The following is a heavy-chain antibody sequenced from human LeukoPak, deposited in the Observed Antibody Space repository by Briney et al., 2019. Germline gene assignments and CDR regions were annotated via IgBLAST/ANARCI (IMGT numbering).Heavy chain of an antibody. Sequence: GGSLRLSCAASGFTFSSYSMNWVRKAPGKGLEWVSYISSSSSTIYYADSVKGRFTISRDNAKNSLYLQMNSLRDEDTAVYYCARDYTPTTVVTSEIDYWGQGTLVTVSS. CDR2: ISSSSSTI. CDR3: ARDYTPTTVVTSEIDY. V-gene: IGHV3-48*02. D-gene: IGHD4-23*01. CDR1: GFTFSSYS. J-gene: IGHJ4*02.